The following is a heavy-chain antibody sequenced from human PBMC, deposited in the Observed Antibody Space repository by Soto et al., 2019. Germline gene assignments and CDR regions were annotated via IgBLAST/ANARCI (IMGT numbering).Heavy chain of an antibody. J-gene: IGHJ6*02. D-gene: IGHD3-10*01. CDR1: GFTFSSYA. Sequence: DVQLLESGGHLVQPGGSLRLSCAASGFTFSSYAMSWVRQAPGKGLEWVSSVSAGGDMTYYSDSVKGRFTISRHNSNNALFLQMNSLRIEDTALYYCARGDRGGSGSPASYYYSGLDVWGQGTTVTVS. CDR3: ARGDRGGSGSPASYYYSGLDV. CDR2: VSAGGDMT. V-gene: IGHV3-23*01.